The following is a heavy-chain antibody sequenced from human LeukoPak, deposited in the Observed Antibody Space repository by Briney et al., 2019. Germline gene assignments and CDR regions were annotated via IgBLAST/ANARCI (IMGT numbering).Heavy chain of an antibody. J-gene: IGHJ6*02. CDR1: GFTFNSYS. Sequence: GGSLRLSCAASGFTFNSYSMNWVRQAPGKGLDGVAYISTSGFTIYYADSVKGRFTISRDNAKNSLYLQMNSLRAEDTAVFYCARDIAVATGYYYHYGMDVWSQGTTVTVSS. D-gene: IGHD6-19*01. V-gene: IGHV3-48*01. CDR2: ISTSGFTI. CDR3: ARDIAVATGYYYHYGMDV.